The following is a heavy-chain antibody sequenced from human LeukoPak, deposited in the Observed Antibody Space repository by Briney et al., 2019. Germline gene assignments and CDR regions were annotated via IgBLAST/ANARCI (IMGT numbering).Heavy chain of an antibody. CDR3: VRHQYYYGAGSYYVFDS. J-gene: IGHJ5*01. V-gene: IGHV4-39*01. Sequence: SETLSLTRTVSGGSISISSSYWGWIRQPPGKGLEWIGSIYYSGSTYYNPSLKSRVTISVDTSKNQFSLKLSSVTAADTAVYYCVRHQYYYGAGSYYVFDSWGQGTLVTVSS. D-gene: IGHD3-10*01. CDR1: GGSISISSSY. CDR2: IYYSGST.